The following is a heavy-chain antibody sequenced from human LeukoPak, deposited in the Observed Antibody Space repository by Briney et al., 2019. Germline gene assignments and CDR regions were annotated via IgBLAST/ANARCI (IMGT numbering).Heavy chain of an antibody. CDR1: GGSISLYY. CDR3: ARDKFGELTLDY. D-gene: IGHD3-10*01. J-gene: IGHJ4*02. Sequence: SETLSLTCTVSGGSISLYYWSWIRQPLGKGLEWIGYVYYTESTNYSPSLKSRVTISVDTSKNQFSLKLSSVTAADTAVYYCARDKFGELTLDYWGQGTLVTVSS. V-gene: IGHV4-59*01. CDR2: VYYTEST.